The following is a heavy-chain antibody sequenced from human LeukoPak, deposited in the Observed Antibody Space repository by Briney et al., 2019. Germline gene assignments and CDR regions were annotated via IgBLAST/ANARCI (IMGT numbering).Heavy chain of an antibody. CDR3: ARDNNWGFDY. J-gene: IGHJ4*02. CDR1: GFTFSKDD. Sequence: PGGSLRLSCAASGFTFSKDDFHWVRQAPGKGLEWVAAIGVTGDTYYADSVKGRFTIPRDNSKNMLYLQMSSLRAEDTAFYYCARDNNWGFDYWGQGALVTVSS. D-gene: IGHD7-27*01. V-gene: IGHV3-13*01. CDR2: IGVTGDT.